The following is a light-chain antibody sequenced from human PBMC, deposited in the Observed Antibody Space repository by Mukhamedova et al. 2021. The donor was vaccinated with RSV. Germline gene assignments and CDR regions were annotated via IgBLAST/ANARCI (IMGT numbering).Light chain of an antibody. J-gene: IGKJ1*01. CDR3: QHSYGSPWT. Sequence: WYQRRVHGRVPNLLIYAASTLHTGVPSRFSGSGSGTDFSLTIAGLEPEDFATYYCQHSYGSPWTFGQGTRVEVK. CDR2: AAS. V-gene: IGKV1-39*01.